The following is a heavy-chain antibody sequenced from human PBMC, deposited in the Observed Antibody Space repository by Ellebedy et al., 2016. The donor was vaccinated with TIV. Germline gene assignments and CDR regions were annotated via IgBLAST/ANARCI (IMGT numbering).Heavy chain of an antibody. J-gene: IGHJ4*02. V-gene: IGHV4-61*08. CDR3: AKYYCPNGVCYHFDY. CDR2: IHYSGTT. CDR1: GFSLSTSGVG. D-gene: IGHD2-8*01. Sequence: SGPTLVKPTQTLTLTCTFSGFSLSTSGVGVGWIRQSPGKGLEWIGFIHYSGTTTYNPSLNSRVTMSVDTSKNQFSLRLSSVTAADTAVYFCAKYYCPNGVCYHFDYWGRGTLVTVSS.